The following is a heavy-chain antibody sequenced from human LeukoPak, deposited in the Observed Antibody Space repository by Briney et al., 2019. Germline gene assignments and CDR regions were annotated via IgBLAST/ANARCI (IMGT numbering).Heavy chain of an antibody. CDR1: GFTFSGCW. Sequence: PGGSLRLSCAASGFTFSGCWMYWVRQAPGKGLVWVSRINSDGSKTRYADSVKGRFTISRDNAKNTLYLQMNSLRAEDTAVYYCARRIESYDFWSAYYTPDYWGQGTLVTVSS. CDR2: INSDGSKT. D-gene: IGHD3-3*01. J-gene: IGHJ4*02. V-gene: IGHV3-74*01. CDR3: ARRIESYDFWSAYYTPDY.